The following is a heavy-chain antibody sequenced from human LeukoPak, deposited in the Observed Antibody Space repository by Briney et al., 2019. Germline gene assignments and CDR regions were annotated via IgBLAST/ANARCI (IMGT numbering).Heavy chain of an antibody. CDR1: GLTFSSYA. CDR2: ISSNGGST. Sequence: GGSLRLSCAASGLTFSSYAMHWVRQAPGKGLEYVSAISSNGGSTYYANSVKGRFTISRDNSKNTLSLQMGSLRAEDMAVYYCARVWLNAFDIWGQGTMVTVSS. J-gene: IGHJ3*02. V-gene: IGHV3-64*01. D-gene: IGHD6-19*01. CDR3: ARVWLNAFDI.